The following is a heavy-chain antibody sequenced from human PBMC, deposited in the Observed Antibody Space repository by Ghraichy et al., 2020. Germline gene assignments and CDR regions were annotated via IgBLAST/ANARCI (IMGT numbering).Heavy chain of an antibody. V-gene: IGHV1-69*04. CDR3: ARNDYYYDSTGYPYNEYFQH. CDR1: GGTLSSYA. CDR2: IIGGLDIR. D-gene: IGHD3-22*01. Sequence: SVKVSCKASGGTLSSYAISWVRQAPGQGLEWIGRIIGGLDIRHYAQKFRGRITITADRSTSTVYLELSSLTYEDTAVYFCARNDYYYDSTGYPYNEYFQHWGQGTLVTVSS. J-gene: IGHJ1*01.